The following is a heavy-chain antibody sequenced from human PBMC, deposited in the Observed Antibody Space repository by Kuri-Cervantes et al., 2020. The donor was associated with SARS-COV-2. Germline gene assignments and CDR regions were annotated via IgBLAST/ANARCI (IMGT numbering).Heavy chain of an antibody. Sequence: ASVKVSCKASGYTFTGYYMHWVRQAPGQGLEWMGWINPNSGGTNYAQKFQGRATMTRDTSISTAYMELSRLRSDDTAVYYCARISSGSVLRLLEWSAEDAFDIWGQGTMVTVSS. CDR2: INPNSGGT. CDR3: ARISSGSVLRLLEWSAEDAFDI. CDR1: GYTFTGYY. J-gene: IGHJ3*02. D-gene: IGHD3-3*01. V-gene: IGHV1-2*02.